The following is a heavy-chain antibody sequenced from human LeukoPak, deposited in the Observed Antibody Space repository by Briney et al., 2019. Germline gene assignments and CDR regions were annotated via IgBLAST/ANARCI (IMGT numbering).Heavy chain of an antibody. D-gene: IGHD6-13*01. V-gene: IGHV4-34*01. CDR3: ARHVRKRGIAAAGSPGWFDP. CDR2: INHSGST. Sequence: SETLSLTCAVYGGSFSGYYWSWIRQPPGKGLEWIGEINHSGSTNYNPSLKSRVTISVDASKNQFSLKLSSVTAADTAVYYCARHVRKRGIAAAGSPGWFDPWGQGTLVTVSS. CDR1: GGSFSGYY. J-gene: IGHJ5*02.